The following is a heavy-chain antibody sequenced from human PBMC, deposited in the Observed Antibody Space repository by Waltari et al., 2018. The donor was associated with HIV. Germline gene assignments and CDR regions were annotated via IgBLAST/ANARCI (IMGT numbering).Heavy chain of an antibody. D-gene: IGHD1-26*01. V-gene: IGHV3-7*03. CDR2: IKQDGSEK. CDR3: ARDRISGSGTSDAFDI. Sequence: EVQLVESGGGLVQPGGSLRLSCADSGFTFSSYWMSWVRKAPGKGLEWVANIKQDGSEKYYVDSVKGRFTISRDNAKNSLYLQMNSLRAEDTAVYYCARDRISGSGTSDAFDIWGQGSMVTVSS. CDR1: GFTFSSYW. J-gene: IGHJ3*02.